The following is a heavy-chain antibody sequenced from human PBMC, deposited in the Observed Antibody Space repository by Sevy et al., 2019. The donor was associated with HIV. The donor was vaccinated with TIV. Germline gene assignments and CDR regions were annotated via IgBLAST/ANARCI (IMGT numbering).Heavy chain of an antibody. CDR3: ASQNYYGSGSPLYYYYYYMDV. CDR1: GFTVSSNY. V-gene: IGHV3-53*01. D-gene: IGHD3-10*01. Sequence: GGSLRLSCAASGFTVSSNYMSWVRQAPGKGLEWVSVIYSGGSKYYADSVKGRFTISRDNSKNTLYLQMNSLRAEDTAVYYCASQNYYGSGSPLYYYYYYMDVWGKGTTVTVSS. J-gene: IGHJ6*03. CDR2: IYSGGSK.